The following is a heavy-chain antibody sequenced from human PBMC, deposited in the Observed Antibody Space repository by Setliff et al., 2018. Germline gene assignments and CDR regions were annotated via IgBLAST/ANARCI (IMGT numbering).Heavy chain of an antibody. CDR3: ARSSIGCYYACNYNYMDV. J-gene: IGHJ6*03. CDR1: GYTITSFA. CDR2: INTNSGNP. V-gene: IGHV7-4-1*02. D-gene: IGHD2-2*01. Sequence: GASVKVSCKASGYTITSFALNWVRQAPGQGPEWMGWINTNSGNPTYAQGFTGRFVFSLDTSVSTAYLQISSLKAEDTAIYYCARSSIGCYYACNYNYMDVWGKGTTVTVSS.